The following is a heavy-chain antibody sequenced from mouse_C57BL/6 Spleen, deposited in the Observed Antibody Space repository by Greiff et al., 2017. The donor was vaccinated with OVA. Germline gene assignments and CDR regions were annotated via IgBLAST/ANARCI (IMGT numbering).Heavy chain of an antibody. CDR3: ARERTTANWYFDV. V-gene: IGHV5-4*01. CDR1: GFTFSSYA. CDR2: ISDGGSYT. J-gene: IGHJ1*03. Sequence: DVLLVESGGGLVKPGGSLKLSCAASGFTFSSYAMSWVRQTPEKRLEWVANISDGGSYTYYPDNVKGRCTISRDNAKNTLYLQMSHLKSEDTAMYYCARERTTANWYFDVWGTGTTVTVSS. D-gene: IGHD1-2*01.